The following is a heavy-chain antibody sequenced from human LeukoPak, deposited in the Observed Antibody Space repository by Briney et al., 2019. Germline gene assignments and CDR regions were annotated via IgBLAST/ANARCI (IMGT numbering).Heavy chain of an antibody. CDR2: INGSGGST. V-gene: IGHV3-23*01. CDR3: AKEGNGDYYFDY. J-gene: IGHJ4*02. CDR1: GFTFSSYA. Sequence: GGSLRLSCAASGFTFSSYAMSWVRQAPGKGPEWVSAINGSGGSTYYADAVKGRFTISKDNSKNTLYLQMNSLRAKDTAVYYCAKEGNGDYYFDYWGQGTAVTFSS.